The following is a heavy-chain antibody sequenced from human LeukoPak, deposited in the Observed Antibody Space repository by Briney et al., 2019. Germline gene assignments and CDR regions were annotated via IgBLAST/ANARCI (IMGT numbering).Heavy chain of an antibody. Sequence: SVKISCKASGGTFSSYAISWGRQAPGQGLEWMGGIIPIFGTANYAQKFQGRVTITADKSTSTAYMELSSLRSEDTAVYYCARRGGYSGYDYYYFDYWGQGTLVTVSS. CDR3: ARRGGYSGYDYYYFDY. CDR1: GGTFSSYA. D-gene: IGHD5-12*01. CDR2: IIPIFGTA. V-gene: IGHV1-69*06. J-gene: IGHJ4*02.